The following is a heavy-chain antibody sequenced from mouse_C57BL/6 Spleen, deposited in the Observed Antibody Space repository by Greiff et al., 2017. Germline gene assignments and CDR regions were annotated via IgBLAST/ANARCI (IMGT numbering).Heavy chain of an antibody. J-gene: IGHJ3*01. CDR3: ARDGLRLWFAY. D-gene: IGHD2-4*01. V-gene: IGHV5-4*01. CDR2: ISDGGSYT. CDR1: GFTFSSYA. Sequence: DVQLVESGGGLVKPGGSLKLSCAASGFTFSSYAMSWVRQTPEKRLEWVATISDGGSYTYYPDNVKGRFTISRDKAKNNLYLQLSNLKSEDTAVYYCARDGLRLWFAYWGQGTLVTVSA.